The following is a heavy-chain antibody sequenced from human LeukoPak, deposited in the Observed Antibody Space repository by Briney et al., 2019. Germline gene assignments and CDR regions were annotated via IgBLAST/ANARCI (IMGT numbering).Heavy chain of an antibody. J-gene: IGHJ4*02. V-gene: IGHV1-46*01. CDR3: ARDERVAATLPPYYFDY. D-gene: IGHD2-15*01. CDR2: INPSGGST. Sequence: ASVKVSCKASGYTFTSYYMHWVRQAPRQGLEWMGIINPSGGSTSYAQKFQGRVTMTRDTSTSTVYMELSSLRSEDTAVYYCARDERVAATLPPYYFDYWGQGTLVTVSS. CDR1: GYTFTSYY.